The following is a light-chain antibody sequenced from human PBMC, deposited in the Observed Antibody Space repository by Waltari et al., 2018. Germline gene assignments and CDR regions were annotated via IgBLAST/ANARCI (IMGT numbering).Light chain of an antibody. CDR1: QDILYNSNNKNY. Sequence: DIVMTQSPGSLVVSLGERATINCKSGQDILYNSNNKNYLAWYQHKPGQSPKLLFYWASTRASGVPDRFSGSGSGTDFTLTSSRVQAEDVAIYYCQQYYKTPSFGGGIKVE. CDR3: QQYYKTPS. J-gene: IGKJ4*01. CDR2: WAS. V-gene: IGKV4-1*01.